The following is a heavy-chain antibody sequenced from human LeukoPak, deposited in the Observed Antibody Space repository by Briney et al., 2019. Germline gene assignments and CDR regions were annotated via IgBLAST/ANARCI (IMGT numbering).Heavy chain of an antibody. D-gene: IGHD1-26*01. CDR3: ARDFSTKYSQDY. V-gene: IGHV3-30-3*01. CDR2: ISYDGNVK. CDR1: GFSFSHYA. Sequence: PGRSLRLSCAASGFSFSHYALPWVRQAPGKGLEWLAFISYDGNVKYYADSVKGRFTVSSEDSKIKLYLQMSRLRTEDTALYYCARDFSTKYSQDYWGQGTLVTVSS. J-gene: IGHJ4*02.